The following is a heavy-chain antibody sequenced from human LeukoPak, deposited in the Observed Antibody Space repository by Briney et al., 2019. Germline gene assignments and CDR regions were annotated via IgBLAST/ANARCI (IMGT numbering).Heavy chain of an antibody. D-gene: IGHD1-26*01. CDR3: ARLVGATSLPFDY. J-gene: IGHJ4*02. CDR1: GGSISSGSYY. Sequence: SETLSLTCTVSGGSISSGSYYWSWIRQPAGKGLEWIGRIYTSGSTNYNPSLKSRVTISVDTSKNQFSLKLSSVTAADTAVYYCARLVGATSLPFDYWGQGTLVTVSS. CDR2: IYTSGST. V-gene: IGHV4-61*02.